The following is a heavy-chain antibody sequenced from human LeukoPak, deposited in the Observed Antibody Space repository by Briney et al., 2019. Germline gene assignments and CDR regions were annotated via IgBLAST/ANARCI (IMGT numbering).Heavy chain of an antibody. CDR2: IKQDGSDK. CDR1: GFNFNTYW. V-gene: IGHV3-7*01. J-gene: IGHJ6*04. CDR3: AELGITMIGGV. D-gene: IGHD3-10*02. Sequence: GGSLRLSCAASGFNFNTYWMGWVRQAPGKELEWVANIKQDGSDKYYVDSVKGRFTISRDNARNSMSLQMNSLRAEDTAVYYCAELGITMIGGVWGKGTTVTISS.